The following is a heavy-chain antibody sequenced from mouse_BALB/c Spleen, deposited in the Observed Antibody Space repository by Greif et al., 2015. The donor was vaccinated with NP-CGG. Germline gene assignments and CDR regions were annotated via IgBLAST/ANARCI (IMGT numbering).Heavy chain of an antibody. J-gene: IGHJ4*01. CDR2: INPSNGRT. V-gene: IGHV1S81*02. D-gene: IGHD2-3*01. Sequence: QVQLQQPGAELVKPGASVKLSCKASGYTFTSYWMHWVKQRPEQGLEWIGEINPSNGRTNYNEKFKSKATLTVDKSSGTAYMQLSSLTSEDSAVYYCAIYDGYYYYAMDYWGQGTSVTVSS. CDR1: GYTFTSYW. CDR3: AIYDGYYYYAMDY.